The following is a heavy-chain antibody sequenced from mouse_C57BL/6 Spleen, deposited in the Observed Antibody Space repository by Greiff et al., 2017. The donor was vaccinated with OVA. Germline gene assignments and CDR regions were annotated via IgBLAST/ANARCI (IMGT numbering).Heavy chain of an antibody. CDR1: GYTFTSYW. D-gene: IGHD1-1*01. Sequence: VQLQQPGAELVKPGASVKLSCKASGYTFTSYWMQWVKQRPGQGLEWIGEIDPSDSYTNYNQKFKGKATLTVDTSSSTAYMQLSSLTSEDSAVYYCAKGLRFNYFDYWGQGTTLTVSS. CDR3: AKGLRFNYFDY. CDR2: IDPSDSYT. J-gene: IGHJ2*01. V-gene: IGHV1-50*01.